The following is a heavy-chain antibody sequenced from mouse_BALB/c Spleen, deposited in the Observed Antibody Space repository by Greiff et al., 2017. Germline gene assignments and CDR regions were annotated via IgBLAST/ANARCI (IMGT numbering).Heavy chain of an antibody. Sequence: VQLQQSGAELAKPGASVKMSCKASGYTFTSYWMHWVKQRPGQGLEWIGYINPSTGYTEYNQKFKDKATLTADKSSSTAYMQLSSLTSEDSAVYYCARRHGRRDALAYWGQGTSVTVSS. J-gene: IGHJ4*01. CDR2: INPSTGYT. D-gene: IGHD3-1*01. CDR1: GYTFTSYW. CDR3: ARRHGRRDALAY. V-gene: IGHV1-7*01.